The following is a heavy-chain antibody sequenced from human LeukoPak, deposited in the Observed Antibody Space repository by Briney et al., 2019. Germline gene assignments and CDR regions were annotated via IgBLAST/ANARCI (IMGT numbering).Heavy chain of an antibody. D-gene: IGHD3-22*01. CDR1: GFTFSSYS. V-gene: IGHV3-21*01. CDR3: ARAPSGYSSGWWSPGGYYDSSGYYHFDY. Sequence: PGGSLRLSCAASGFTFSSYSMNWVRQAPGKGLEWVSSISSSSSYIYYADSVKGRFTISRDNAKNSLYLQMNSLRAEDTAVYYCARAPSGYSSGWWSPGGYYDSSGYYHFDYWGQGTLVTVSS. CDR2: ISSSSSYI. J-gene: IGHJ4*02.